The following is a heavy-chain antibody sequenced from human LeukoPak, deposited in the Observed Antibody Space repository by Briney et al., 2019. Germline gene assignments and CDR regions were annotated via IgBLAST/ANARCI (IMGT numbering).Heavy chain of an antibody. CDR2: IRYDGNNK. CDR3: AKDPRSSWYVNQVDY. V-gene: IGHV3-30*02. D-gene: IGHD6-13*01. CDR1: GFTFRNYG. J-gene: IGHJ4*02. Sequence: PGGSLRLSCAASGFTFRNYGMHWIRQAPDKGLEWVAFIRYDGNNKYYADSVKGRFTISRDNSKNTLYLQMNSLRAEDTAVYYCAKDPRSSWYVNQVDYWGQGTLVTVSS.